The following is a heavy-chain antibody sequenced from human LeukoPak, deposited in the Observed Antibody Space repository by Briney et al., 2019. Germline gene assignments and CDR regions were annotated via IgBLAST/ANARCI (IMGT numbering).Heavy chain of an antibody. CDR3: ARAVGSSEYYFDS. CDR1: GFTFSTYA. D-gene: IGHD4-23*01. Sequence: PGGSLRLSCAASGFTFSTYAMSWVREAPGKGLEWVSSISGSGVSTYYADSVKGRFTISRDSSKNTLYLQMNSLRAEDTAVYYCARAVGSSEYYFDSWGQGTLVTVSS. V-gene: IGHV3-23*01. CDR2: ISGSGVST. J-gene: IGHJ4*02.